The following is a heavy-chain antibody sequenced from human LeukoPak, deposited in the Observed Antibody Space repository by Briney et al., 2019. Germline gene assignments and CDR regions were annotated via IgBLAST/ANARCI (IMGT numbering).Heavy chain of an antibody. V-gene: IGHV1-69*13. CDR2: IIPIFGTA. CDR1: GYTFTSYG. D-gene: IGHD5-12*01. Sequence: SVKVSCKASGYTFTSYGISWVRQAPGQGLEWMGGIIPIFGTANYAQKFQGRVTITADESTSTAYMELSSLRSEDTAAYYCARSIVATTYFDYWGQGTLVTVSS. CDR3: ARSIVATTYFDY. J-gene: IGHJ4*02.